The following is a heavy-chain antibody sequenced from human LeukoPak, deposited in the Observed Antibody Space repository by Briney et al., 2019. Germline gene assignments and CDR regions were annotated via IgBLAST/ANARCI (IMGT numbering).Heavy chain of an antibody. CDR2: ISGRGDST. J-gene: IGHJ1*01. CDR1: GFTFSSYA. D-gene: IGHD2-15*01. CDR3: AKDPGGFVVTPIRYFQH. V-gene: IGHV3-23*01. Sequence: SGGSLRLSCAASGFTFSSYAMNWVRQAPGEGPEWVSAISGRGDSTYYADSVKGRFTISRDNSKNTLYLQINTLRAEDTAVYYCAKDPGGFVVTPIRYFQHWGQGTLVTVSS.